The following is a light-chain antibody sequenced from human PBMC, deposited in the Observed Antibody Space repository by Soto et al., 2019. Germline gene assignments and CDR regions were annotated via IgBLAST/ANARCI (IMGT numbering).Light chain of an antibody. J-gene: IGKJ1*01. CDR2: DAY. Sequence: IQMTQSPSTLSASVGDRVIITCRASQSIGMWLAWYQQKPGEAPKVLIHDAYSLESGVPSRFSGSGSGTEFTLTISSLQPDDFATYYCQQYNTYSTFGQGTKVDIK. CDR3: QQYNTYST. CDR1: QSIGMW. V-gene: IGKV1-5*01.